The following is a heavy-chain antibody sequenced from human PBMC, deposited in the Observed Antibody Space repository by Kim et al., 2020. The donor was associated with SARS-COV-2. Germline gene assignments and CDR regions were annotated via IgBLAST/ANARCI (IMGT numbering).Heavy chain of an antibody. V-gene: IGHV4-34*01. CDR1: GGSFSGYY. CDR2: INHSGST. D-gene: IGHD6-6*01. J-gene: IGHJ4*02. Sequence: SETLSLTCAVYGGSFSGYYWSWIRQPPGKGLEWIGEINHSGSTNYNPSLKSRVTISVDTSKNQFSLKLSSVTAADTAVYYCARVGIASIAARRRGPGTVDNWGQGTLVTVSS. CDR3: ARVGIASIAARRRGPGTVDN.